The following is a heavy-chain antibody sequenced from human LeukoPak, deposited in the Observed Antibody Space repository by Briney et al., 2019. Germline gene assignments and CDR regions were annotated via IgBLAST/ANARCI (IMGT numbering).Heavy chain of an antibody. D-gene: IGHD4-11*01. Sequence: GGSLRLSCEASGFIFNHYALHWVRQAPNKGLEWVAVIWSDGTNRYYADSVKGRFSIFRDDSQKRVFLQMNSLRAEDTAVYYCVRDAQRGFDYSNSLQYWGQGALVTVSS. CDR3: VRDAQRGFDYSNSLQY. CDR2: IWSDGTNR. J-gene: IGHJ4*02. V-gene: IGHV3-33*01. CDR1: GFIFNHYA.